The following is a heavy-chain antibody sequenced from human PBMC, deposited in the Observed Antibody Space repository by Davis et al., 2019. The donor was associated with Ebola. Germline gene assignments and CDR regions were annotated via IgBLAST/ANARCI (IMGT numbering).Heavy chain of an antibody. CDR2: IKQIGAGGTT. D-gene: IGHD6-13*01. Sequence: GGFLRLSCAASGFTFSYSWMSWVRQAPGKGLEWVGRIKQIGAGGTTDYAAPVNGRFTISRDDSRNTLYLEMNSLKTEDTGVYYCTTGEAATDWDGNWGRGALVIVSS. CDR1: GFTFSYSW. V-gene: IGHV3-15*01. J-gene: IGHJ4*02. CDR3: TTGEAATDWDGN.